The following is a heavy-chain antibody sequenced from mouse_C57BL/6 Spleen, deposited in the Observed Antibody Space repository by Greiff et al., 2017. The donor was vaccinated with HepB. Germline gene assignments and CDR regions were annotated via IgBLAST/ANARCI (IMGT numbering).Heavy chain of an antibody. D-gene: IGHD1-1*01. CDR1: GFNIKDYY. CDR2: IDPEDGDT. V-gene: IGHV14-1*01. CDR3: TRGGYYGSRVRYFDV. Sequence: EVKLQQSGAELVRPGASVKLSCTASGFNIKDYYMHWVKQRPEQGLEWIGRIDPEDGDTEYAPKFQGKATMTADTSSNTAYLQLSSLTSEDTAVYYCTRGGYYGSRVRYFDVWGTGTTVTVSS. J-gene: IGHJ1*03.